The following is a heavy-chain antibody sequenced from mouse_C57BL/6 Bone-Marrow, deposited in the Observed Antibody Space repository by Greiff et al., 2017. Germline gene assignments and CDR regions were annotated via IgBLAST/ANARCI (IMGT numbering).Heavy chain of an antibody. CDR2: IDPETGGT. D-gene: IGHD2-4*01. J-gene: IGHJ2*01. Sequence: QVQLQQSGAELVRPGASVTLSCKASGYTFTDYEMHWVKQTPVHGLEWIGAIDPETGGTAYNQKFKGKAILTADKSSSTAYMELRSLTSEDSAVYDCTRSGYDYDPVYWGQGTTLTVSS. V-gene: IGHV1-15*01. CDR3: TRSGYDYDPVY. CDR1: GYTFTDYE.